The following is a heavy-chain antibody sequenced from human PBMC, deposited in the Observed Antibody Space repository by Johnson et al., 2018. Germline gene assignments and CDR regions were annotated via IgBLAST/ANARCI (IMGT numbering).Heavy chain of an antibody. D-gene: IGHD3-10*01. J-gene: IGHJ6*03. CDR1: GYIFTNYW. CDR3: ARGFGPNYFYYMDV. Sequence: VQLVESGAEVKEPGESLKISCKGSGYIFTNYWIFWVRQMPGKGLEWMGIIFPGDSDTRYSPSFQGQVTISADTSLTTAYLQWSSLTASDTATYFCARGFGPNYFYYMDVWGAGTTVTVSS. V-gene: IGHV5-51*03. CDR2: IFPGDSDT.